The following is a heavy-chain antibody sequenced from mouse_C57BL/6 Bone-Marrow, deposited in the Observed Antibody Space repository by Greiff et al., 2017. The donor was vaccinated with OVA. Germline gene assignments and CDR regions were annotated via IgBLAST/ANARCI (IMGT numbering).Heavy chain of an antibody. V-gene: IGHV14-4*01. Sequence: VQLKESGAELVRPGASVKLSCTASGFNIKDDYMHWVKQRPEQGLEWIGWIDPENGDTEYASKFQGKATITADTSSNTAYLQLSSLTSEDTAVYYCTTGDYDLWGQGTLVTVSA. CDR2: IDPENGDT. CDR1: GFNIKDDY. J-gene: IGHJ3*02. CDR3: TTGDYDL. D-gene: IGHD2-4*01.